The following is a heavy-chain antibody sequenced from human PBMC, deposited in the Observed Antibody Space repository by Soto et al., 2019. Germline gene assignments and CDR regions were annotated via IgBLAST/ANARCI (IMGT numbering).Heavy chain of an antibody. V-gene: IGHV1-69*13. CDR1: GGTFSSYA. D-gene: IGHD5-12*01. CDR2: IIPIFGTA. J-gene: IGHJ6*02. CDR3: ARASGYDSDYYYYGMDV. Sequence: VASVKVSCKASGGTFSSYAISWVRQAPGQGLEWMGGIIPIFGTANYAQKFQGRVTITADESTSTAYMELSSLRSEDTAVYYCARASGYDSDYYYYGMDVWGQGTTVTVS.